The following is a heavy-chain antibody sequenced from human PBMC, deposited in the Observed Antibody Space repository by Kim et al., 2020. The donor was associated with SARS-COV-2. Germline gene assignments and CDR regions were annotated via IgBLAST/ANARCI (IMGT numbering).Heavy chain of an antibody. J-gene: IGHJ4*02. D-gene: IGHD3-10*01. CDR2: IVVSSGNT. CDR1: GFTFTSSA. Sequence: SVKVSCKASGFTFTSSAMQWVRQARGQRLEWIGWIVVSSGNTNYAQKFQERVTITRDMSTSTAYMELSSLRSEETAVYYCAADLYGSGVDDYWGQGTLVTVSS. CDR3: AADLYGSGVDDY. V-gene: IGHV1-58*02.